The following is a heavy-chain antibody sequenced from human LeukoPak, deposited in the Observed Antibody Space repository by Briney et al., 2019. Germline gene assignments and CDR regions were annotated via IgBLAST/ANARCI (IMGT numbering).Heavy chain of an antibody. D-gene: IGHD3-16*01. J-gene: IGHJ4*02. Sequence: ASVKVSCKASGGTFSSYAISWVRQAPGRGLEWMGGIIPIFGTANYAQKFQGRVTITADESTSTAYMELSSLRSEDTAVYYCARDLSWGLDYWGQGTLVTVSS. CDR2: IIPIFGTA. CDR1: GGTFSSYA. V-gene: IGHV1-69*13. CDR3: ARDLSWGLDY.